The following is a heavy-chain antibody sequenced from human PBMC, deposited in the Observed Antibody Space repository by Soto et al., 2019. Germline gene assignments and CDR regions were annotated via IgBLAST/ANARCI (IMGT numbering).Heavy chain of an antibody. J-gene: IGHJ4*02. Sequence: ASVKVSCKASGYKFTGYGIGWVRQAPGQGLEWMGWISAYNGNPSYAQKFQGRVTMTTDTSTSTAYMELRRLGADDTAVYFCARVFRLAVESSCFDYWGQGTLVTVSS. CDR2: ISAYNGNP. CDR3: ARVFRLAVESSCFDY. D-gene: IGHD6-19*01. CDR1: GYKFTGYG. V-gene: IGHV1-18*01.